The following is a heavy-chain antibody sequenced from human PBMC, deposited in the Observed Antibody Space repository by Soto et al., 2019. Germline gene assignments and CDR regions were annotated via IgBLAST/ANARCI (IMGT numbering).Heavy chain of an antibody. CDR2: IYHDGST. V-gene: IGHV4-4*02. CDR3: ARAQGDV. J-gene: IGHJ6*02. CDR1: GGSISSSDW. Sequence: QVQLQESGPGLVKPSGTLSLTCAVSGGSISSSDWWTWVRQVPGKGLEWIGEIYHDGSTNYNPSLKSRVTMSVDKSKNHFSLNLNSVTAADTAVYFCARAQGDVSGQGTTVTVSS.